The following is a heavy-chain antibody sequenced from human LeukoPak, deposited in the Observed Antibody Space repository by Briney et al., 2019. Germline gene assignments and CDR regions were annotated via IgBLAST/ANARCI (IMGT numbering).Heavy chain of an antibody. D-gene: IGHD3-3*01. Sequence: ASVKVSCKASGYTFTSYDINWVRQATGQGLEWMGWMNPNSGNTGYAQKFQGRVTMTRNTSISTAYMELRSLRSEDTAVYYCARGMYDFWSGISYYYYGMDVWGQGTTVTVSS. CDR1: GYTFTSYD. J-gene: IGHJ6*02. CDR3: ARGMYDFWSGISYYYYGMDV. CDR2: MNPNSGNT. V-gene: IGHV1-8*01.